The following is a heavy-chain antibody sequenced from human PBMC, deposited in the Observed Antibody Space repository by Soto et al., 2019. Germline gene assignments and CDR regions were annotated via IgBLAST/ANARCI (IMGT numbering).Heavy chain of an antibody. CDR1: EDSTSSEFYY. Sequence: PSDTLSLIFTVSEDSTSSEFYYWGWIRQPPGKDLEWIGSIYSSGHTYYNPSLKSRVTVSVDTSKNQLFLNLKSVTAADTAVYYCARRRCPEAVCWRYFDYWGQGALVTVSS. CDR3: ARRRCPEAVCWRYFDY. J-gene: IGHJ4*02. D-gene: IGHD2-15*01. CDR2: IYSSGHT. V-gene: IGHV4-39*01.